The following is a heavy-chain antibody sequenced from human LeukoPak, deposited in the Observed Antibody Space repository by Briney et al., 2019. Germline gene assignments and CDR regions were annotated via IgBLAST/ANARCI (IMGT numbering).Heavy chain of an antibody. J-gene: IGHJ5*02. V-gene: IGHV4-39*01. CDR3: ARQNYDFWSGVGHNWFGP. CDR1: GGSISSSSYY. D-gene: IGHD3-3*01. CDR2: IYYSGTT. Sequence: SETLSLTCTVSGGSISSSSYYWGWIRQPPGKGLEWIGSIYYSGTTYYNPSLKSRVTISVDTSKNQFSLKLTSVTAADTAVYYCARQNYDFWSGVGHNWFGPWGQGTLVTVSS.